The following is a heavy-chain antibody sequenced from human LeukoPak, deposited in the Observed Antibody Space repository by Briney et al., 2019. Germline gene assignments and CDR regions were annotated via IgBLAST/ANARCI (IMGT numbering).Heavy chain of an antibody. V-gene: IGHV3-11*06. CDR1: GFTFSDYY. CDR3: ARHGLELNWFDP. CDR2: ISSSSSYT. D-gene: IGHD1-7*01. J-gene: IGHJ5*02. Sequence: PGGSLRLSCAASGFTFSDYYMSWIRQAPGKGLEWVSYISSSSSYTNYADSVKGRFTISRDNAKNSLYLQMNSLRAEDTAVYYCARHGLELNWFDPWGQGTPVTVSS.